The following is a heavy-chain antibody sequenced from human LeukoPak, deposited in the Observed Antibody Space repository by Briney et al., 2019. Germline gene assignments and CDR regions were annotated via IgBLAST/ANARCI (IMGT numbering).Heavy chain of an antibody. CDR1: GFTVSSYY. Sequence: PGGSLRLSCAASGFTVSSYYMSWVRQAPGKGLEWVSAISGSGGSTYYADSVKGRFTISRDNSKNTLYLQMNSLRAEDTAVYYCATTMVRGVIASRSTIDYWGQGTLVTVSS. D-gene: IGHD3-10*01. V-gene: IGHV3-23*01. CDR2: ISGSGGST. CDR3: ATTMVRGVIASRSTIDY. J-gene: IGHJ4*02.